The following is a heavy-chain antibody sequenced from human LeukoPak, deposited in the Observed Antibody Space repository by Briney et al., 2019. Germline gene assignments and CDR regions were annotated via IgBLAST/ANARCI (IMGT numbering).Heavy chain of an antibody. CDR1: GGTFSSYA. V-gene: IGHV1-69*05. CDR3: AGDRSYSGSSTHIDY. J-gene: IGHJ4*02. CDR2: IIPIFGTA. D-gene: IGHD1-26*01. Sequence: GSSVKVSCKASGGTFSSYAISWVRQAPGQGLEWMGRIIPIFGTANYAQKFQGRVTITTDESTSTAYMELSSLRSEDTAVYYCAGDRSYSGSSTHIDYWGQGTQVTVSS.